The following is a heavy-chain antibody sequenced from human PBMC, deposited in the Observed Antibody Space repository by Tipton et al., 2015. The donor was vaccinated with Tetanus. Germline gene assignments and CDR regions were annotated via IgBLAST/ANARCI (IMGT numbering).Heavy chain of an antibody. J-gene: IGHJ4*02. V-gene: IGHV3-53*01. CDR3: ARDYPDFDY. CDR1: GFSVSRKY. CDR2: TYGDGST. Sequence: SLRLSCAASGFSVSRKYMTWVRQAPGKGLEWVSLTYGDGSTYYADSVKGRFTISRDNSKNTLYLQMSNLRAEDTAVYYCARDYPDFDYWGQGTLVTVSS. D-gene: IGHD3-16*02.